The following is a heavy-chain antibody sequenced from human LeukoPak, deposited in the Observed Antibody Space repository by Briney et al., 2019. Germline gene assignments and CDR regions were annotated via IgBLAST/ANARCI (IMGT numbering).Heavy chain of an antibody. D-gene: IGHD6-19*01. CDR2: MNADGAKK. Sequence: PGGSLTLSCAVSGFTFSNYWMTWVPQAPGKGLEWVANMNADGAKKYYVDSVKGRFTISRDNAKNSVYLEMNNLRGEDTAVYHCARAGSGSYVGYSFDYWGQGALVTVSS. CDR3: ARAGSGSYVGYSFDY. CDR1: GFTFSNYW. V-gene: IGHV3-7*01. J-gene: IGHJ4*02.